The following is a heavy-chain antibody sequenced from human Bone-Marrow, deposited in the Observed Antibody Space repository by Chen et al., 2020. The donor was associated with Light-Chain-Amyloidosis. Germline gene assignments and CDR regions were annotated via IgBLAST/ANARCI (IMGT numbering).Heavy chain of an antibody. D-gene: IGHD5-12*01. J-gene: IGHJ5*02. V-gene: IGHV4-4*02. CDR1: GGPISSSNW. CDR2: INHSGSA. CDR3: ARYEPHFSDSIISGYTA. Sequence: QVQLQESGPGLVKPSGTLSLTCAVSGGPISSSNWWSWVRQPPGKGLQWIAEINHSGSANYNSSLKSRTTISVDKSKNQFSLRMISVTAADTAVYYCARYEPHFSDSIISGYTAWGQGTSVTVSS.